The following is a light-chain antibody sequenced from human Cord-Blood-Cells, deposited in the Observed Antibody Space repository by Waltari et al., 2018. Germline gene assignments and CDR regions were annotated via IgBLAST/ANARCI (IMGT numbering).Light chain of an antibody. CDR3: QQYNNWPRT. V-gene: IGKV3-15*01. Sequence: DIVMTQSPATLSASPGERATLSFRASQSVSSNLAWYQQKPGQAPRLLIYGASTRATGIPARFSGSGSGTEFTLTISSLQSEDFAVYYCQQYNNWPRTFCQGTKVEIK. CDR2: GAS. J-gene: IGKJ1*01. CDR1: QSVSSN.